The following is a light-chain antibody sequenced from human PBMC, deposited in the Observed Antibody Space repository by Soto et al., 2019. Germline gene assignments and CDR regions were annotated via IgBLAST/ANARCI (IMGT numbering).Light chain of an antibody. CDR3: QRHDQVLT. V-gene: IGKV3-15*01. J-gene: IGKJ1*01. CDR2: GAS. CDR1: QSVRTK. Sequence: EMVMTQSPATLSVSLGERATLSCRASQSVRTKLVWYQQKPGQAPRLLIYGASTRATGIPARFSGSGYGTDFILTISNLQSEAVSDYHWQRHDQVLTFGQGTKVEIK.